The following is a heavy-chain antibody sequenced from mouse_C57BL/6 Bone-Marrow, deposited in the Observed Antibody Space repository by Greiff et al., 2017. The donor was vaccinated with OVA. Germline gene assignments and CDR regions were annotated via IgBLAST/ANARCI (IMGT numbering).Heavy chain of an antibody. J-gene: IGHJ1*03. V-gene: IGHV5-9-1*02. D-gene: IGHD2-4*01. CDR2: ISSGGDYT. Sequence: EVQLVESGEGLVKPGGSLKLSCAASGFTFSSYAMSWVRQTPEKRLEWVAYISSGGDYTNYADTVKGRFTISRDKARNTLYLQMSSLKSEDTAMYYCTRDWGLRGYFDVWGTGTTVTVSS. CDR1: GFTFSSYA. CDR3: TRDWGLRGYFDV.